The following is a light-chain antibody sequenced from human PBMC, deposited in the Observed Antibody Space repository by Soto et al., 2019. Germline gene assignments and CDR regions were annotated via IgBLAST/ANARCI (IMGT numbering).Light chain of an antibody. V-gene: IGLV1-44*01. Sequence: QSVLTQPPSASGTPGQRVTISCSGSSYNIGSNTVNWYQQLPGTAPKLLIYSNNQRPSGVPDRFSGSKSGTSASLAISGLQSEDEADYYCAAWDDSVNGYVFATGTKVTVL. CDR2: SNN. J-gene: IGLJ1*01. CDR3: AAWDDSVNGYV. CDR1: SYNIGSNT.